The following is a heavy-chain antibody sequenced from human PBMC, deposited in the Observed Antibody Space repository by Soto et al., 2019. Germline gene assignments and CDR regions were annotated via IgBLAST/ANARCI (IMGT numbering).Heavy chain of an antibody. V-gene: IGHV3-9*01. D-gene: IGHD2-15*01. CDR3: AKERGAYYYMDV. CDR1: GFTFDDYA. J-gene: IGHJ6*03. Sequence: EVQLVESGGGLVQPGRSLRLSCAASGFTFDDYAMHWVRQAPRKGLEWVSGISWNSGSIGYADSVKGRFTISRDNAKNSLYLQMNSLRAEDTALYYCAKERGAYYYMDVWGKGTTVTVSS. CDR2: ISWNSGSI.